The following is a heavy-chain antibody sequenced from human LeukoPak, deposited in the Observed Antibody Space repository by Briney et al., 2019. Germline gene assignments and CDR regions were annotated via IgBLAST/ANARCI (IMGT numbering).Heavy chain of an antibody. CDR1: GGSISSGGYY. CDR3: ARGYGSGGANAFDI. V-gene: IGHV4-31*03. CDR2: TYYSGST. D-gene: IGHD3-10*01. Sequence: PSQTLSLTCTVSGGSISSGGYYWSWIRQHPGKGLEWIGYTYYSGSTYYNPSLKSRVTISVDTSKNQFSLKLSSVTAADTAVYHCARGYGSGGANAFDIWGQGTMVTVSS. J-gene: IGHJ3*02.